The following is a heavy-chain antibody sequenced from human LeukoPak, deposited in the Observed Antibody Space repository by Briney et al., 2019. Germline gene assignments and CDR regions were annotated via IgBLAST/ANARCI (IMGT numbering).Heavy chain of an antibody. J-gene: IGHJ4*02. CDR1: GFTFSSYE. CDR3: AKDQWSFSYFDY. D-gene: IGHD1-26*01. CDR2: ISSSGSTI. Sequence: GGSLRLSCAASGFTFSSYEMNWVRQAPGKGLEWVSYISSSGSTIYYADSVKGRFTISRDNSKNTLYLQMNSLRAEDTAVYYCAKDQWSFSYFDYWGQGTLVTVSS. V-gene: IGHV3-48*03.